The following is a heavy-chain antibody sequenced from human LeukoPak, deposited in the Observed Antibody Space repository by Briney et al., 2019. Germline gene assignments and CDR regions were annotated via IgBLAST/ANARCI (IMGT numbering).Heavy chain of an antibody. CDR2: IIPILGIA. CDR3: ARYDRTASFDP. Sequence: SSVKVSCKASGGTFSSYTISWVRQAPGQGREWMGRIIPILGIANYAQKFQGRVTITADKSTSTAYMELSSLRSEDTAVYYCARYDRTASFDPWGQGTLVTVSS. CDR1: GGTFSSYT. V-gene: IGHV1-69*02. J-gene: IGHJ5*02. D-gene: IGHD3-3*01.